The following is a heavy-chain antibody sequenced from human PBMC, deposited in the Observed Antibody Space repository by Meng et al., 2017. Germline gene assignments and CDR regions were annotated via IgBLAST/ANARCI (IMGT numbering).Heavy chain of an antibody. J-gene: IGHJ4*02. V-gene: IGHV3-21*01. CDR1: GFTFSSYW. CDR3: ARAMGSGIYGIDY. Sequence: GESLKISCAASGFTFSSYWMSWVRQAPGKGLEWVSSISSSSSYIYSADSVKGRFTISRDNAKNSLYLQMNSLRAEDTAVYYCARAMGSGIYGIDYWGQGTLVTVSS. CDR2: ISSSSSYI. D-gene: IGHD3-10*01.